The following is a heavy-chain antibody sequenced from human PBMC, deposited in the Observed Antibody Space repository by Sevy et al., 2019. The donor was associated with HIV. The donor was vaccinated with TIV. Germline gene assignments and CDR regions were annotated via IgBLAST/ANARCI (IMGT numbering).Heavy chain of an antibody. CDR2: IKNKTEAATR. D-gene: IGHD1-26*01. CDR1: GFTFTNAW. CDR3: TAGVGASDFDY. Sequence: GGSLRLSCAASGFTFTNAWMSWVRQAPGKGLEWVGRIKNKTEAATRDFAAPVKGRFAISRDDSKNTLYLQMDSLKTADTGVYYCTAGVGASDFDYWGQGILVTVSS. V-gene: IGHV3-15*01. J-gene: IGHJ4*02.